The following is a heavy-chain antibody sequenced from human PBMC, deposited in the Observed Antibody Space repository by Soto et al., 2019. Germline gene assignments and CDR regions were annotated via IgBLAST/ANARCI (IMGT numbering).Heavy chain of an antibody. D-gene: IGHD5-18*01. CDR3: ARSDTAMVTGY. J-gene: IGHJ4*02. V-gene: IGHV4-59*08. CDR1: GGSVKSYY. CDR2: IYYSGST. Sequence: PSETTALTCTVSGGSVKSYYGSWIRQPPGKGLEWIGYIYYSGSTNYNPSLKSRVTISVDTSKNQFSLKLSSVTAADTAVYYCARSDTAMVTGYWGQGTLVTVSS.